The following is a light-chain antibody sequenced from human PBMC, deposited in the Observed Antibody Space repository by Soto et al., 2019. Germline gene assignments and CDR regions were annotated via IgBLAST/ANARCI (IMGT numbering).Light chain of an antibody. CDR3: QQYGSSPRT. CDR2: YAS. CDR1: QRVNSN. Sequence: EVVVTQSPATLSVSPGERATLSCRASQRVNSNLAWYQQKPGQAPRLLIYYASTRATGIPARFSGSGSGTEFTLTISSLQSEDFAVYYCQQYGSSPRTFGQGTKVDIK. V-gene: IGKV3-15*01. J-gene: IGKJ1*01.